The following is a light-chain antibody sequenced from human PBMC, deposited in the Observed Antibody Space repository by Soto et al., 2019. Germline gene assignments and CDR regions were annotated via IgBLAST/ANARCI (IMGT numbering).Light chain of an antibody. CDR1: QRVRGDS. CDR3: QQYGSSPRT. V-gene: IGKV3-20*01. CDR2: GAS. Sequence: VLTQSPGTLSLSPGERATLSCRASQRVRGDSLAWYQQTPGQPPRFLIYGASSRATGIPDRFSGSGSGTDFTLTISRLEPEDFAVYYCQQYGSSPRTFGGGTKVDI. J-gene: IGKJ4*01.